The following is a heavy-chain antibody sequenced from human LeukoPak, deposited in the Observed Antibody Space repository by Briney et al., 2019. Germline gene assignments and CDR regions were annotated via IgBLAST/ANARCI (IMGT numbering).Heavy chain of an antibody. CDR2: INLDGNGR. D-gene: IGHD3-3*01. J-gene: IGHJ3*02. CDR3: ARDTDDFQGLDI. V-gene: IGHV3-7*01. CDR1: GFFFSNYW. Sequence: GGSLRLSCAASGFFFSNYWMSWVRQAQGKGLEWVANINLDGNGRFYVDSVKGRFTISRDNDKKSVYLQMNSLRAEDTAVYYCARDTDDFQGLDIWGQGTRVTVSS.